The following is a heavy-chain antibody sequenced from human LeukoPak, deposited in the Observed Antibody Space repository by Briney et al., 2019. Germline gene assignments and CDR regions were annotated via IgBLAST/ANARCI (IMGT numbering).Heavy chain of an antibody. CDR1: GGTFSSYA. Sequence: GASVKVSCKASGGTFSSYAISWVRQAPGQRPEWMGWISCYNGNSKSSEKFQGRVTMTIETSTSTVYMELRTLKNDDTAVYYCARDGRYSSSSDPLKDAFDIWGQGTMVTVSS. J-gene: IGHJ3*02. CDR3: ARDGRYSSSSDPLKDAFDI. CDR2: ISCYNGNS. V-gene: IGHV1-18*01. D-gene: IGHD6-6*01.